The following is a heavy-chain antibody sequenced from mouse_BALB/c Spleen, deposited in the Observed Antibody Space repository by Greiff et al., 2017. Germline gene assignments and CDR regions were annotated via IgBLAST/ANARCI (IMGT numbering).Heavy chain of an antibody. CDR3: AKGGVTTGFAY. J-gene: IGHJ3*01. CDR2: IWGDGST. CDR1: GFSLTGYG. Sequence: VKLMESGPGLVAPSQSLSITCTVSGFSLTGYGVNWVRQPPGKGLEWLGMIWGDGSTDYNSALKSRLSISKDNSKSQVFLKMNSLQTDDTATYYCAKGGVTTGFAYWGQGTLVTVSA. V-gene: IGHV2-6-7*01. D-gene: IGHD2-12*01.